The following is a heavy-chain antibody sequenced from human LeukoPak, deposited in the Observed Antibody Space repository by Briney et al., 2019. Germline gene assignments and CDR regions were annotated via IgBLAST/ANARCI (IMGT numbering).Heavy chain of an antibody. D-gene: IGHD6-19*01. V-gene: IGHV4-59*08. CDR3: ARHDAGKWLPYFDY. CDR2: IYYSGST. CDR1: GGSLSNYY. Sequence: SSETLSLTCTVPGGSLSNYYWSWIRQAPGEGPEWVGAIYYSGSTNYNPSLKSRVTISVDTSKNQFSMKLSSVTAADTAVYYCARHDAGKWLPYFDYWGRGTLVTVSS. J-gene: IGHJ4*02.